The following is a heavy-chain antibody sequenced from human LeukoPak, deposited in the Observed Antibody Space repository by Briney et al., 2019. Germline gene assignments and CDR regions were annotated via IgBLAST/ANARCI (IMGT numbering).Heavy chain of an antibody. J-gene: IGHJ4*02. D-gene: IGHD3-10*01. V-gene: IGHV3-48*01. CDR1: GFTFSSYS. CDR3: ATVVYGSGKYFDH. CDR2: ITSTSSII. Sequence: GGSLRLSCAASGFTFSSYSMIWVRQAPGKGLEWISYITSTSSIISYADSVKGRFTISRDNAKNSLYLQMNSLRVEDTAVYYCATVVYGSGKYFDHWGQGTLVTVSS.